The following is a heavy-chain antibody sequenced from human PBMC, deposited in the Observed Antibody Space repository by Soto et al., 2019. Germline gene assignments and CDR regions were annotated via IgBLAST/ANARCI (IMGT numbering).Heavy chain of an antibody. V-gene: IGHV3-30-3*01. D-gene: IGHD3-3*01. J-gene: IGHJ6*02. Sequence: PRLSCAASGFTFSSYAMHWVRQAPGKGLEWVAVISYDGSNKYYADSVKGRFTISRDNSKNTLYLQMNSLRAEDTAVYYCARGRYDFWSGPATNENVYYYYYYGMDVWGQGTTVTVSS. CDR3: ARGRYDFWSGPATNENVYYYYYYGMDV. CDR1: GFTFSSYA. CDR2: ISYDGSNK.